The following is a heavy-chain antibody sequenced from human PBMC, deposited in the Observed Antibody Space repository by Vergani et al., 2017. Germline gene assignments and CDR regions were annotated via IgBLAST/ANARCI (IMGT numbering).Heavy chain of an antibody. CDR1: GASIRSSNYY. V-gene: IGHV4-39*01. CDR2: IYYSGST. Sequence: QLQLQESGPGLVKPSATLSLTCSVSGASIRSSNYYWGWIRQPPGKGLEWIASIYYSGSTYYNPSLKSRVTISEDTSKNQFSLKLSSVTAADTAVYFCARHSTVEWLVKLGWFDPWGQGILVTVSS. J-gene: IGHJ5*02. D-gene: IGHD6-19*01. CDR3: ARHSTVEWLVKLGWFDP.